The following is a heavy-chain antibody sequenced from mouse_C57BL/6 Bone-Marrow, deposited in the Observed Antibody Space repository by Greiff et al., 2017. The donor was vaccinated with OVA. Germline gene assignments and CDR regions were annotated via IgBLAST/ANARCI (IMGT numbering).Heavy chain of an antibody. J-gene: IGHJ1*03. V-gene: IGHV1-52*01. CDR2: IDPSDSET. CDR1: GYTFTSYW. CDR3: ASGYGSSYWYFDV. Sequence: QVQLQQPGAELVRPGSSVKLSCKASGYTFTSYWMHWVKQRPIQGLEWIGNIDPSDSETRYNQKFKDKATLTVDKSSSTAYMQLSSLTSEDSAVYYCASGYGSSYWYFDVWGTGTTVAVSS. D-gene: IGHD1-1*01.